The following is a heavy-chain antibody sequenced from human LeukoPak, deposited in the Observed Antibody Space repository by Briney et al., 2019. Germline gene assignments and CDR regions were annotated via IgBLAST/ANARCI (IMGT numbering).Heavy chain of an antibody. CDR1: GFTVSSNY. J-gene: IGHJ4*02. D-gene: IGHD2-15*01. CDR3: ARESCSGGSCYSDY. V-gene: IGHV3-53*01. CDR2: IYSGGST. Sequence: GGSLRLSCAASGFTVSSNYMSWVRQAPGKGLEWVSVIYSGGSTYYADSVKGRFTISRDNSKNTLYLQMNSLRAEDTAVYYCARESCSGGSCYSDYWGQGTLVTDSS.